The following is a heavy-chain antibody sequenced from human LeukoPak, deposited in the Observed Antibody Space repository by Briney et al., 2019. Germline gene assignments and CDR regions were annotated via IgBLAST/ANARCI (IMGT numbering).Heavy chain of an antibody. V-gene: IGHV3-11*04. CDR1: GLTFSDYY. CDR2: ISSSGSSI. J-gene: IGHJ1*01. CDR3: ARGPRLPQYFQY. D-gene: IGHD3-16*01. Sequence: GGSLRLSCAASGLTFSDYYMSWIRQAPGKGLEWVSYISSSGSSIYYADSVKGRFTISRDNAKNSLYLQMNSLRAEDTVVYYCARGPRLPQYFQYWGQGTLVTVSS.